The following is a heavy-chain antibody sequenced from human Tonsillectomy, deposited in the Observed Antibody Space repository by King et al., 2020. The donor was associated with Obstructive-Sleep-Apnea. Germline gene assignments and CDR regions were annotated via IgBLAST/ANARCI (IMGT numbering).Heavy chain of an antibody. J-gene: IGHJ3*02. CDR1: GGSVSSSKW. Sequence: QLQESGPGLVKPSGTLSLTCAVSGGSVSSSKWWTWVRQPPGKGLEWIGEIFRSGSTNYNPSLKSRATISVDKSNNQFSLTLSSVTAADTAVYYCASHLQTPGYGPFYIWGQGTVVTVSS. CDR2: IFRSGST. CDR3: ASHLQTPGYGPFYI. V-gene: IGHV4-4*02. D-gene: IGHD2-15*01.